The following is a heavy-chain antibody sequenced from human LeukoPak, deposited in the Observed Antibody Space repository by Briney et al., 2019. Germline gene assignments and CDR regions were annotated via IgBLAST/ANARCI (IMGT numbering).Heavy chain of an antibody. V-gene: IGHV4-31*03. J-gene: IGHJ4*02. CDR3: ARQGPHHYDSSGYYYHY. CDR1: GDSISSGGNY. Sequence: SETLSLTCTVSGDSISSGGNYWSWLRQHPGKGLEWIGYIYYSGSTYYNPSLKSRLTISVDTSKNQFSLKLSSVTAADTAVYYCARQGPHHYDSSGYYYHYWGQGTLVTVSS. CDR2: IYYSGST. D-gene: IGHD3-22*01.